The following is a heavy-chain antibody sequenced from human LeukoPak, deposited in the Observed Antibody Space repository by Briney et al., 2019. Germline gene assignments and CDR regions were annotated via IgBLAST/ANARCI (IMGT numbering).Heavy chain of an antibody. V-gene: IGHV3-21*01. Sequence: PGGSLRLSCAASGFTFSSYSMNWVRQAPAKGLEWVSSISSSSSYIYYADSVRGRFTISRDNAKNSLYLQMNSLRAEDTAVYYCARDLEGYSSSFDYWGQGTLVTVSS. CDR3: ARDLEGYSSSFDY. CDR1: GFTFSSYS. CDR2: ISSSSSYI. J-gene: IGHJ4*02. D-gene: IGHD6-13*01.